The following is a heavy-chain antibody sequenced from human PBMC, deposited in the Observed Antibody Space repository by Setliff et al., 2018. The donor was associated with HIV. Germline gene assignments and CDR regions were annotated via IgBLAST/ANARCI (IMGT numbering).Heavy chain of an antibody. V-gene: IGHV4-34*01. CDR3: AKVAVTGYCSTTSCQNWFDP. CDR2: INHSGST. D-gene: IGHD2-2*01. CDR1: GGSFSGYH. J-gene: IGHJ5*02. Sequence: PSETLSLTCAVYGGSFSGYHWSWIRQPPGKGLEWIGEINHSGSTNYNPSLKSRVTISLDTSKNQFSLRLISVTAADTAVYYCAKVAVTGYCSTTSCQNWFDPWGQGTLVTVSS.